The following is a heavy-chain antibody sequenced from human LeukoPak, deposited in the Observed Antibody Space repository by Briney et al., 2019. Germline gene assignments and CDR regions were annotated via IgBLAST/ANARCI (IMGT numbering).Heavy chain of an antibody. V-gene: IGHV3-20*04. Sequence: GGSLRLSCAASGFTFDDYGMSWVRQAPGKGLEWVSGINWNGGSTGYADSVKGRFTISRDNAKNSLYLQMNSLRAEDTAVYYCASPAGYSYGFDYYYMDVWGKGTTVTVSS. CDR2: INWNGGST. J-gene: IGHJ6*03. CDR1: GFTFDDYG. D-gene: IGHD5-18*01. CDR3: ASPAGYSYGFDYYYMDV.